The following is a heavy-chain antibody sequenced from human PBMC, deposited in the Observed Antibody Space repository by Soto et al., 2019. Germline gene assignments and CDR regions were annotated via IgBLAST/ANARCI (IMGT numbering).Heavy chain of an antibody. J-gene: IGHJ6*03. CDR1: GFTFSSYA. CDR2: ISGSGGST. V-gene: IGHV3-23*01. D-gene: IGHD3-16*01. CDR3: AKDRADRYDHQRGYYYYYYMDV. Sequence: EVQLLESGGGLVQPGGSLRLSCAASGFTFSSYAMSWVRQAPGKGLEWVSAISGSGGSTYYADSVKGRFTISRDNSKNTLYLQMNSLRAEDTGVYYCAKDRADRYDHQRGYYYYYYMDVWGKGTTVTVSS.